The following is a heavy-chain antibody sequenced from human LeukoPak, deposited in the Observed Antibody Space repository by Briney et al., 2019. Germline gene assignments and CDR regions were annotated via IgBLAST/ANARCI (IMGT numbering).Heavy chain of an antibody. V-gene: IGHV1-2*02. CDR2: INPNSGDT. Sequence: EASVKVSCKASGYTFSGYYMHWVRQAPGQGLEWMGWINPNSGDTHYAQNFQGRVTMTRDTSISTAYMEVSRLTSNDTAVYYCAENRASERTFDIWGQGTMVTVSS. D-gene: IGHD1-26*01. J-gene: IGHJ3*02. CDR1: GYTFSGYY. CDR3: AENRASERTFDI.